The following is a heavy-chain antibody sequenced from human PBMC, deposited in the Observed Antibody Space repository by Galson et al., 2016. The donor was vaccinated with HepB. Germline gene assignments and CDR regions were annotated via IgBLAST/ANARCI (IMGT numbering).Heavy chain of an antibody. CDR2: IIPMHGIV. V-gene: IGHV1-69*04. J-gene: IGHJ4*02. D-gene: IGHD2-2*02. Sequence: SVKVSCKASGDTFWNYGINWVRQAPGQGLEWMGRIIPMHGIVNHAQKLQGRVTFTADGSTNTAYMELRNLMSKDTAVYYCARASENCFRTTCYNPSDYWGQGTLVTVSS. CDR1: GDTFWNYG. CDR3: ARASENCFRTTCYNPSDY.